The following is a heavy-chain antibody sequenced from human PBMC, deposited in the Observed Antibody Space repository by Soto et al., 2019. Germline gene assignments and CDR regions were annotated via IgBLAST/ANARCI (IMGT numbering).Heavy chain of an antibody. J-gene: IGHJ6*03. Sequence: QVQLVQSGAEVKKPGSSVKVSCEASGGSFSSYIFTGVRQAPGQGLEWMGRSIPIQGKADYALKFQDRVTISADKSTKTVYMELRGLRHEDTAVYYCAKSLVFVDHAYMDVWGKGTTVTVSS. CDR1: GGSFSSYI. V-gene: IGHV1-69*02. CDR3: AKSLVFVDHAYMDV. CDR2: SIPIQGKA. D-gene: IGHD2-21*01.